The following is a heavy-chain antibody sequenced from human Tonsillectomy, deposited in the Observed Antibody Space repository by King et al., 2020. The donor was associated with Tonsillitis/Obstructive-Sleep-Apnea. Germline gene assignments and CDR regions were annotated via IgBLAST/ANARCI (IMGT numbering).Heavy chain of an antibody. D-gene: IGHD3-22*01. Sequence: VQLVESGGGLVQPGGSLRLSCAASGFTFNTYAMSWVRQAPGKGLEWVSAISSSGGSTYYADSVKGRFTISRDNSKNTLYLQMNSQRAEDTAVYYCAKNYSDSSGPRYFYSYMDVWGRGTTVTVSS. CDR1: GFTFNTYA. V-gene: IGHV3-23*04. CDR3: AKNYSDSSGPRYFYSYMDV. J-gene: IGHJ6*03. CDR2: ISSSGGST.